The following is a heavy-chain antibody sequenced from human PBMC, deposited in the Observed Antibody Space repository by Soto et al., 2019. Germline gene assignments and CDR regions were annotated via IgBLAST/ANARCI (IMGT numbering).Heavy chain of an antibody. D-gene: IGHD2-2*01. J-gene: IGHJ4*02. Sequence: EAQLVQSGGGLVQPGGSLQLSCAASGFTFGGSPVHWVRQASGKGLEWVGRIRSDSASSARAYAASVRGRFTLSRDDSKTAAYLQVSRLEVEDTAFYYCVLEGWCRTGCYSRGLWGQGTLVTVSS. V-gene: IGHV3-73*01. CDR3: VLEGWCRTGCYSRGL. CDR2: IRSDSASSAR. CDR1: GFTFGGSP.